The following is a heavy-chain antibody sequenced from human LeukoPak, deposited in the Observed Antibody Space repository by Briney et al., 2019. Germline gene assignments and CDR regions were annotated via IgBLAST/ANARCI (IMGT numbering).Heavy chain of an antibody. J-gene: IGHJ3*01. D-gene: IGHD4-17*01. Sequence: GGPLRLSCAASGFTFSTYGMNWVRRAPGKGLEWVSYISSGSSTIYYADSVKGRFTISRDNAKNSLYLQMNSLRAEDTAVYYCASVNYGASDAFDVWGQGTMVTVSS. CDR1: GFTFSTYG. V-gene: IGHV3-48*01. CDR2: ISSGSSTI. CDR3: ASVNYGASDAFDV.